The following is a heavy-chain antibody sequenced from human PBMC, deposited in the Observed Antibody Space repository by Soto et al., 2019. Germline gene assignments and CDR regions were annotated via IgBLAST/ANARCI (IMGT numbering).Heavy chain of an antibody. J-gene: IGHJ3*02. V-gene: IGHV3-7*01. CDR3: ARVMTTVTFDAFDI. D-gene: IGHD4-17*01. CDR2: IKQDGSEK. CDR1: GFTFSSYW. Sequence: GGSLRLSCAASGFTFSSYWMSWVRQAPGKGLEWVANIKQDGSEKYYVDSVKGRFTISRDNAKNSPYLQMNSLRAEDTAVYYCARVMTTVTFDAFDIWGQGTMVTVSS.